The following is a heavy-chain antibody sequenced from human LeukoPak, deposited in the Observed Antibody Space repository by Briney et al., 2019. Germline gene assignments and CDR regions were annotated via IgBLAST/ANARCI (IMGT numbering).Heavy chain of an antibody. J-gene: IGHJ4*02. Sequence: GRSLRLSCAASGFTFSNYGIHWVRQAPGKGLEWVAVIWYDGSNKYYADSVKGRFTISRDNAKNSLYLQMNSLRAEDTAVYYCARSDEAAFWSGYYFDYWGQGTLVTVSS. D-gene: IGHD3-3*01. CDR1: GFTFSNYG. CDR3: ARSDEAAFWSGYYFDY. CDR2: IWYDGSNK. V-gene: IGHV3-33*01.